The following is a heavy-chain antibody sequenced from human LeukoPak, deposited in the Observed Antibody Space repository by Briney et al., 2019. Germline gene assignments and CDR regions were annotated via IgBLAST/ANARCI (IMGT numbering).Heavy chain of an antibody. V-gene: IGHV1-18*01. J-gene: IGHJ4*02. CDR1: GYTFTSYG. Sequence: ASVKVSCKASGYTFTSYGISWVRQAPGQGLEWMGWISAYNGNTNYAQKLQGRVTMTTDTSTSTAYMELRSLRSEDTAVYYCARGSNDYVWGSYDYWGQGTLVTVSS. CDR3: ARGSNDYVWGSYDY. CDR2: ISAYNGNT. D-gene: IGHD3-16*01.